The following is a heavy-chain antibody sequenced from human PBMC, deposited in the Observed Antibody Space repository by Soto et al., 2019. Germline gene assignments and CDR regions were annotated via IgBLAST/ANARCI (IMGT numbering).Heavy chain of an antibody. D-gene: IGHD3-22*01. CDR2: IIPIFGTA. CDR1: GGTFSSYA. J-gene: IGHJ4*02. V-gene: IGHV1-69*06. CDR3: ARVPYDYYDSSGYYYDY. Sequence: SVKVSCKASGGTFSSYAISWVRQAPGQGLEWMGGIIPIFGTANYAQKFQGRVTITADKSTSTAYMELSSLRSEDTAVYYCARVPYDYYDSSGYYYDYWGQGTLVTVSS.